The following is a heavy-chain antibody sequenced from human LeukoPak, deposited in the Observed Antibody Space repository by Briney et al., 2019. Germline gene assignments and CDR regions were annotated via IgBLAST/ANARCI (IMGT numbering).Heavy chain of an antibody. CDR1: GFTFSSYE. J-gene: IGHJ4*01. CDR2: ISSSGSTI. CDR3: ATDYRYYYDNPYFDH. D-gene: IGHD3-22*01. V-gene: IGHV3-48*03. Sequence: GGSLRLSCAVSGFTFSSYEMNWVRQAPGKGLEWVSYISSSGSTIYYADSVKGRFTISRDNARNSLYLQMNSLRAEDTAVYYRATDYRYYYDNPYFDHWGPGNLVNVSS.